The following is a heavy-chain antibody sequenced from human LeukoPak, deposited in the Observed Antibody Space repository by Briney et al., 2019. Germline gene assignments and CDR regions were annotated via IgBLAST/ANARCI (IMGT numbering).Heavy chain of an antibody. V-gene: IGHV3-23*01. J-gene: IGHJ5*02. CDR3: AKGPTSIAAAPFGS. CDR1: GFTFSSYA. CDR2: ISGSGGST. D-gene: IGHD6-13*01. Sequence: GGALRLSCAASGFTFSSYAMSWVRQAPGKGLEWVSAISGSGGSTYYADSVKGRFTISRDNSKNTLYLQMNSLRAEATAVYYCAKGPTSIAAAPFGSWGQGTLVTVSS.